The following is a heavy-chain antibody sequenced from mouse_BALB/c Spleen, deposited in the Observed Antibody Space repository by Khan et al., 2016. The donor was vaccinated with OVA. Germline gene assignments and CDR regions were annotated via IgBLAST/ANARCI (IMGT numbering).Heavy chain of an antibody. CDR3: TRDRIDY. V-gene: IGHV1-7*01. CDR2: INPTSGYT. CDR1: GYTFTNYW. J-gene: IGHJ2*01. Sequence: VQLQQSGAELAKPGASVKMSCKASGYTFTNYWMHWVQQRPGQGLEWIGYINPTSGYTDYNEKFKDKATLSADKSSSTVYMQLSSLTSEDSAVYYCTRDRIDYWCQGTTLTVSS.